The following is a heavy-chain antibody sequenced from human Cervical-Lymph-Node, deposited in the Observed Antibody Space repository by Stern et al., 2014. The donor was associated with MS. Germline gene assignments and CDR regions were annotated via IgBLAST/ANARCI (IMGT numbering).Heavy chain of an antibody. CDR2: INPNNGDT. V-gene: IGHV1-2*04. CDR3: ARDGSYGMDV. Sequence: VQLVESGAEVKKPGASVKVSCKTSGYTFTDYSMHWVRQAPGQGLEWMGWINPNNGDTNYAQKFQGWVTMTRDTSISTAYMELSRLRSDDTAVYFCARDGSYGMDVWGQGTTVTVSS. J-gene: IGHJ6*02. D-gene: IGHD3-10*01. CDR1: GYTFTDYS.